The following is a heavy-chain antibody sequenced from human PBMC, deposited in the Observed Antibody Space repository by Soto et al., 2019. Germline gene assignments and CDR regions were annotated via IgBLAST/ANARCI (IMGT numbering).Heavy chain of an antibody. V-gene: IGHV3-30-3*01. J-gene: IGHJ4*02. CDR1: GFLFTTYA. D-gene: IGHD6-19*01. CDR3: AISIAVAGLDY. Sequence: PGGALRLSCAASGFLFTTYASHWFRQAPGKGLELVAVISNNGNKKVYADSVKSRFNVSRDNSKNTVYLQMNSMRGDDTAVYYCAISIAVAGLDYWGQGTLVTVSS. CDR2: ISNNGNKK.